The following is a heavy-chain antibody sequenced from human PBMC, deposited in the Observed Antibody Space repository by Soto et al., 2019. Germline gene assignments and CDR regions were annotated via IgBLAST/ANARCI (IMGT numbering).Heavy chain of an antibody. D-gene: IGHD4-17*01. J-gene: IGHJ5*02. V-gene: IGHV1-24*01. CDR3: TTYHGDYNFDH. CDR2: FDPDEAET. CDR1: GYTLNEVA. Sequence: QVQLVQSGAEVKKPGASVKVSCKVSGYTLNEVAMHWVRQAPGKGLEWLGGFDPDEAETIYAQHFQGRVTMTEDTSTDTVYMESSSLRSEDTAVYFCTTYHGDYNFDHWGQRTLVTVSS.